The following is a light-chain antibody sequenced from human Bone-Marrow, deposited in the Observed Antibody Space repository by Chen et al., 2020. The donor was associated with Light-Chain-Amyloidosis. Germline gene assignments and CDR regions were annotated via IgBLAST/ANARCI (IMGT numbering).Light chain of an antibody. J-gene: IGLJ2*01. CDR2: GNN. Sequence: QSVLTQPPSVSGAPGQRVTISCTGSRSNSGAPYDVHWYQQLPGTAPKLLIYGNNHRPSGVPDRFSGSKSGSSASLAITGLRADDEADYYCQSYDTRLRGSVFGGGTRLTVL. CDR1: RSNSGAPYD. CDR3: QSYDTRLRGSV. V-gene: IGLV1-40*01.